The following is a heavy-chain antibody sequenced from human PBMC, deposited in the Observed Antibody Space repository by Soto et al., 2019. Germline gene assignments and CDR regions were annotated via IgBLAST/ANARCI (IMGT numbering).Heavy chain of an antibody. CDR3: ARIATFGSLDWFDP. CDR1: GYSFTNND. V-gene: IGHV1-8*01. J-gene: IGHJ5*02. Sequence: ASVKVSCKASGYSFTNNDVSWVRQATGQGLEWMGWMNPGSGDTGYAQKFQGRVTMTRDISIATAYMELSSLRSDDTAIYYCARIATFGSLDWFDPWGQGTLDTVSS. CDR2: MNPGSGDT. D-gene: IGHD3-16*01.